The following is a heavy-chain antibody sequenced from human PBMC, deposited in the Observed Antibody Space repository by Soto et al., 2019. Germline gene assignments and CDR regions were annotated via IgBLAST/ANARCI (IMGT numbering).Heavy chain of an antibody. CDR2: ISTDGSIT. D-gene: IGHD2-8*01. V-gene: IGHV3-74*01. J-gene: IGHJ4*02. CDR1: GLIFSNYK. Sequence: EVQLVESGGGLVQPGGSLRLSCAASGLIFSNYKMHWVRQAPGKGLVWVSRISTDGSITDYADAVKGRFTVSRDNVNNTLYLQMNSLRADDTAVYYCARDTNGLHYWGQGTLVTVSS. CDR3: ARDTNGLHY.